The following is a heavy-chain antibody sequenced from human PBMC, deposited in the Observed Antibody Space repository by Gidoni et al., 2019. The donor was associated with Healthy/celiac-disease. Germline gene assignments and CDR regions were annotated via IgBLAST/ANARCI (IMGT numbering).Heavy chain of an antibody. CDR3: AREEGERYFDWLESRWDNWFDP. J-gene: IGHJ5*02. Sequence: EVQLVESGGGVVQPGGSLRLSCADSGFTFSSYWMHWVRQAPGKGLVWVSRINSDGSSTSYADSVKGRFTISRDNAKNTLYLQMNSLRAEDTAVYYCAREEGERYFDWLESRWDNWFDPWGQGTLVTVSS. D-gene: IGHD3-9*01. CDR1: GFTFSSYW. V-gene: IGHV3-74*01. CDR2: INSDGSST.